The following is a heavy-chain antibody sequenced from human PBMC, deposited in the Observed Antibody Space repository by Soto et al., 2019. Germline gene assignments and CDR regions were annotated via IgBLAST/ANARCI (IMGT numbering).Heavy chain of an antibody. J-gene: IGHJ3*02. D-gene: IGHD2-2*01. V-gene: IGHV3-30-3*01. CDR2: ITYDGSNK. Sequence: LRLSFAASGLTFSSYAMHWVRQAPGKGLEWVAVITYDGSNKYYADSVKVRFTISRDNSKNTLYLQMNSLRAEDTAVYYCARDGLYCSSTSCFPDAFDIWGQGTMVTVSS. CDR1: GLTFSSYA. CDR3: ARDGLYCSSTSCFPDAFDI.